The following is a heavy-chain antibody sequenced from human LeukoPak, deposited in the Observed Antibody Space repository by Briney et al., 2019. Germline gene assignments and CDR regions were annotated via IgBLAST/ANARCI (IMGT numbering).Heavy chain of an antibody. CDR3: ANYEGIAVAGRVDY. D-gene: IGHD6-19*01. V-gene: IGHV3-23*01. CDR1: GFTFSSYA. J-gene: IGHJ4*02. Sequence: GGSLRLSCAASGFTFSSYAMSWVRQAPGKGLEWVSATSGSGGSTYYADSVKGRFTISRDNSKNTLYLQMNSLRAEDTAVYYCANYEGIAVAGRVDYWGQGTLVTVSS. CDR2: TSGSGGST.